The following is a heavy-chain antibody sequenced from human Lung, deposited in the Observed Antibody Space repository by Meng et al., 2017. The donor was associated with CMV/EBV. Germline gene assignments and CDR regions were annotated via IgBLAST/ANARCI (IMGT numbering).Heavy chain of an antibody. Sequence: SCAASGFTFSSYWMHWVRQAPGKGLVWVSRINSDGSSTIYADSVKGRFTISRDNAKNTLYLQMNSLRAEDTAVYYCARDFWVAYRTSSGLEYYYSGMDVWXQGTTVTVSS. CDR3: ARDFWVAYRTSSGLEYYYSGMDV. CDR1: GFTFSSYW. D-gene: IGHD6-6*01. V-gene: IGHV3-74*01. J-gene: IGHJ6*02. CDR2: INSDGSST.